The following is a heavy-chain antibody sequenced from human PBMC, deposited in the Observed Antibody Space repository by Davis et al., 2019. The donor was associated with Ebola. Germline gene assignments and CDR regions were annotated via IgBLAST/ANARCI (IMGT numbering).Heavy chain of an antibody. V-gene: IGHV4-4*02. CDR1: GASISTSNW. D-gene: IGHD2-2*01. Sequence: PSETLSLTCAVSGASISTSNWWNWVRQSPGKGLEWIGEISHRGSTNSNPSLKSRVTFSVDKSKNQFSLKLNAVTAADTALYYCARVSAGCSRTTCYLDDWGQGTLVTVSS. CDR3: ARVSAGCSRTTCYLDD. CDR2: ISHRGST. J-gene: IGHJ4*02.